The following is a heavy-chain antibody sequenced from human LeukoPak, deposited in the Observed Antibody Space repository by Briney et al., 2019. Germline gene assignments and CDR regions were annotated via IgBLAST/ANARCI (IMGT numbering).Heavy chain of an antibody. V-gene: IGHV4-4*02. Sequence: SGTLSLTCAVSGVSISSSNWWGWVRQPPGKGLEWIGEVFHAGSTNYSPSLKSRVTISVGKSRNEFSLNLRSVTAADTAAYYCARTPSLYYETSGYSWYFDLWGRGTLVTVSS. CDR2: VFHAGST. D-gene: IGHD3-22*01. CDR1: GVSISSSNW. J-gene: IGHJ2*01. CDR3: ARTPSLYYETSGYSWYFDL.